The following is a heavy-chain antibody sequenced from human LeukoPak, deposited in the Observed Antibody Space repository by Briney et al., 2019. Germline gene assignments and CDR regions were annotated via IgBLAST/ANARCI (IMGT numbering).Heavy chain of an antibody. CDR1: GLTFSGYW. J-gene: IGHJ1*01. V-gene: IGHV3-7*05. D-gene: IGHD1-26*01. Sequence: PGGSLRLSCAASGLTFSGYWMNWVRQAPGKGLEWVANIKADGSERYYVDSVKGRFTISRDDAKRTVDLQMDNLRAEDTAIYYCAYRNNFEYWGQGAMVSVSS. CDR3: AYRNNFEY. CDR2: IKADGSER.